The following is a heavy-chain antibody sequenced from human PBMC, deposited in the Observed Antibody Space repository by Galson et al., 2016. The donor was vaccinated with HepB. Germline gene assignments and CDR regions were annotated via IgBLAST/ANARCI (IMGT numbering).Heavy chain of an antibody. CDR2: ISSSSSFI. CDR1: GFTFSSYS. D-gene: IGHD1-26*01. V-gene: IGHV3-21*01. CDR3: ARGDIVGAIFDY. J-gene: IGHJ4*02. Sequence: LRLSCAASGFTFSSYSMNWVRQAPGKGLEWVSSISSSSSFIYYADSVKGRFTISRDNAKNSLYLQMNSLRAEDTAVYYCARGDIVGAIFDYWGQGTLVTVSS.